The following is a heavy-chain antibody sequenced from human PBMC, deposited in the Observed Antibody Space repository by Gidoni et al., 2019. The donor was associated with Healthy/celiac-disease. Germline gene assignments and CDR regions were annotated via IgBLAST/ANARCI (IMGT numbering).Heavy chain of an antibody. J-gene: IGHJ4*02. V-gene: IGHV3-7*01. Sequence: EVRLAESGGGLVQPGGSLKLSCATSGFTFSNYWMSWVRQAPGKGLEWVANIKQGGREKYYVDSVKGRFTISRDNAKNSLYLQMNTLRADDTAVYYCARGRHWGGFDYWGQGTLVTVSS. CDR1: GFTFSNYW. CDR3: ARGRHWGGFDY. CDR2: IKQGGREK. D-gene: IGHD7-27*01.